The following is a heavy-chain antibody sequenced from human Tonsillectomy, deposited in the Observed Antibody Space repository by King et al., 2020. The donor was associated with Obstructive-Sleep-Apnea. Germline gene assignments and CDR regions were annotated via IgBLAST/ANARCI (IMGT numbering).Heavy chain of an antibody. CDR3: ASHLVVATANDAFDI. V-gene: IGHV3-21*01. CDR2: ISSSSGYI. D-gene: IGHD2-15*01. Sequence: VQLVESGGGLVKPGGSLRLSCAASGFTFSGYSMNWVRQAPGKGLEWVSSISSSSGYIYYADSVKGRFTISRDNAKNSLFLQMNSLRAEDTAVYYCASHLVVATANDAFDIWGQGTMVTVSS. CDR1: GFTFSGYS. J-gene: IGHJ3*02.